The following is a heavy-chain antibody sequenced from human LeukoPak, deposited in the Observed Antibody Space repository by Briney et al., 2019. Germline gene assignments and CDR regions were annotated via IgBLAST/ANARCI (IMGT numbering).Heavy chain of an antibody. J-gene: IGHJ4*02. Sequence: ASVRVSCKASGYTFTGYYMHWVRQATGQGLEWMGWMNPNSGNTGYAQKFQGRVTITRNTSISTAYMELSSLRSEDTAVYYCARVPLRFLEWLGGFTPDYWGQGTLVTVSS. CDR2: MNPNSGNT. CDR1: GYTFTGYY. CDR3: ARVPLRFLEWLGGFTPDY. D-gene: IGHD3-3*01. V-gene: IGHV1-8*03.